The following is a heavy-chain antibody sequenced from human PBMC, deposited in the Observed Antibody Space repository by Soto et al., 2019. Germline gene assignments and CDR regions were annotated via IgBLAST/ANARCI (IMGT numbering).Heavy chain of an antibody. V-gene: IGHV4-39*01. Sequence: QLQLQESGPGLVKPSETLSLTCTVSGGSISSSSYYWGWIRQPPGKGLEWIGSIYYSGSTYYNPSLKRRLTISVDTSKNQFPLKLSSVTAADTAVYYCARRGIAVAGSPLGDYWGQGTLVTVSS. J-gene: IGHJ4*02. D-gene: IGHD6-19*01. CDR1: GGSISSSSYY. CDR2: IYYSGST. CDR3: ARRGIAVAGSPLGDY.